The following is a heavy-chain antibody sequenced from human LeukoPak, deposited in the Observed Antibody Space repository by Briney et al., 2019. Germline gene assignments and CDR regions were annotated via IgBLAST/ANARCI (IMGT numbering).Heavy chain of an antibody. Sequence: SQTLSLTCAVSGGSISSGGYSWSWIRQPPGKGLEWIGYIYHSGSTYYNPSLKSRVTISVDRSKDQFSLKLSSVTAADTAVYYCARDVGPAGGTSWRYYFDYWGQGTLVTVSS. CDR1: GGSISSGGYS. D-gene: IGHD2-2*01. V-gene: IGHV4-30-2*01. CDR3: ARDVGPAGGTSWRYYFDY. J-gene: IGHJ4*02. CDR2: IYHSGST.